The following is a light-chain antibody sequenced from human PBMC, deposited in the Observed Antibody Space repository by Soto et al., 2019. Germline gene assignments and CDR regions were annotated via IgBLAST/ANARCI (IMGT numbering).Light chain of an antibody. Sequence: DIEMTESPSTISGSVGDRVTITCRASQTISSWLAWYQQKPGKAPKLLIYKASTLKSGVPSRFSGSGSGTEFTLTISSLQPDDFATYYCQHYNTAPYTFGQGTRLELK. CDR3: QHYNTAPYT. CDR2: KAS. J-gene: IGKJ5*01. V-gene: IGKV1-5*03. CDR1: QTISSW.